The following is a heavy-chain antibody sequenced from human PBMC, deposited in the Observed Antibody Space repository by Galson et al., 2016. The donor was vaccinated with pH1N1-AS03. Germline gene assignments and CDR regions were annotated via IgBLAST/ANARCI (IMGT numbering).Heavy chain of an antibody. J-gene: IGHJ6*03. CDR3: AREYYYGSGPYYMDV. CDR2: ISANGDST. Sequence: SLRLSCAASGFSFVNYAMHWVRQAPGKGLEYISAISANGDSTHYANSVKGRFTISRDNSKNTVYLQMGSLRAEDMGVFYCAREYYYGSGPYYMDVWGKGTTVIVS. CDR1: GFSFVNYA. D-gene: IGHD3-10*01. V-gene: IGHV3-64*01.